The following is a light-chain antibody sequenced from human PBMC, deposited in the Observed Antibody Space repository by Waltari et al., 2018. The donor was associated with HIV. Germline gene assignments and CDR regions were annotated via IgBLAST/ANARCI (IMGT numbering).Light chain of an antibody. CDR3: NSRDSSGHVI. V-gene: IGLV3-19*01. J-gene: IGLJ2*01. Sequence: SSELTQDPAVSVALGQTVRITCQGDSLRSYSANWYLQKPGQAPLLVIYDKNNRPSGIPDRFPGSSSGNAASLTITGAQSEDEADYYCNSRDSSGHVIFGGGTKLTVL. CDR2: DKN. CDR1: SLRSYS.